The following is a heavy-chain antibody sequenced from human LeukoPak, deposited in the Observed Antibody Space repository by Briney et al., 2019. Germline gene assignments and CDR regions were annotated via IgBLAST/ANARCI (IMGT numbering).Heavy chain of an antibody. J-gene: IGHJ4*02. D-gene: IGHD2-2*01. CDR2: ISAYNGNT. CDR3: ARDLAPIVVVPVPGGGSFDY. Sequence: ASVKVSCKASGYTFTSYGISWVRQAPGQGLEWMGWISAYNGNTNYAQKLQGRVTMTTDTSTSTAYMELRSLRSDDTAVYYCARDLAPIVVVPVPGGGSFDYWGQGTLVTVSS. CDR1: GYTFTSYG. V-gene: IGHV1-18*01.